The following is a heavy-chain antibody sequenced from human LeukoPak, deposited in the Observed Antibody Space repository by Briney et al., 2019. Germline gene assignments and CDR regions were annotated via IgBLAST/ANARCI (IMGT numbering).Heavy chain of an antibody. CDR2: IYYNGST. CDR1: GGSTSSSSFY. Sequence: SETLSLTCSVSGGSTSSSSFYWAWVRQPPGKGLEWIGSIYYNGSTYYNPSLKSRVTISVDTSKNQFSLKMNSVTAADTAVYYCARGPITIFGVVIIGCWFDPWGQGTLVTVSS. J-gene: IGHJ5*02. CDR3: ARGPITIFGVVIIGCWFDP. D-gene: IGHD3-3*01. V-gene: IGHV4-39*01.